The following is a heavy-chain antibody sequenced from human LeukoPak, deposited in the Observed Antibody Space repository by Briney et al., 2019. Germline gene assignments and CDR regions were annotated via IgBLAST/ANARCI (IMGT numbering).Heavy chain of an antibody. D-gene: IGHD1-1*01. Sequence: PGGSLRLSCAASEFSFSNFAMYWVRQAPGKGLEWLAVISYDGSIRYYADSVKGRFTISRDNSNNTVHLQMNSLRPDDSALYYCAREDNPLWFDPGAREPWSPSPQ. V-gene: IGHV3-30-3*01. J-gene: IGHJ5*02. CDR2: ISYDGSIR. CDR3: AREDNPLWFDP. CDR1: EFSFSNFA.